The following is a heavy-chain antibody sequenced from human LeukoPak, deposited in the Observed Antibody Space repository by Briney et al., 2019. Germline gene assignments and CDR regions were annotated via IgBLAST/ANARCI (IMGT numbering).Heavy chain of an antibody. Sequence: ASVKVSCKASGYTFTSYAMNWVRQAPGQGPEWMGWINTNTGNPTYAQGFTGRFVFSLDTSVSTAYLQISSLKAEDTAVYYCARPVSDCSGGSCYSFDYWGQGTLVTVSS. D-gene: IGHD2-15*01. J-gene: IGHJ4*02. CDR3: ARPVSDCSGGSCYSFDY. CDR2: INTNTGNP. CDR1: GYTFTSYA. V-gene: IGHV7-4-1*02.